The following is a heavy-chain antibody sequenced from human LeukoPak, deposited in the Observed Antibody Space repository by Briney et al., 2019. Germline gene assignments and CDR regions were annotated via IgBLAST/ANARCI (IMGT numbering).Heavy chain of an antibody. Sequence: GGSLRLSCAASGFTFSGSGMSWVRQAPGKGLEWISSSGDSDGSTYYADSLKGRFTISRDNSKNTWYLQMNNLRAEDTAVYYCVKGGCRGTCNPLAYWGQGALVTVSP. J-gene: IGHJ4*02. CDR1: GFTFSGSG. CDR2: SGDSDGST. V-gene: IGHV3-23*01. D-gene: IGHD2-15*01. CDR3: VKGGCRGTCNPLAY.